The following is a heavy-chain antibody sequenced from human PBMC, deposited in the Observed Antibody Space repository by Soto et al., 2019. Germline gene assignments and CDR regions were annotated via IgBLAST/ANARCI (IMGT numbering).Heavy chain of an antibody. CDR2: IYYSGST. J-gene: IGHJ6*02. V-gene: IGHV4-30-4*01. CDR3: AKEVAAHWGYYGMAV. CDR1: GGSISSGDYY. Sequence: SETLSLTCTVSGGSISSGDYYWGWIRQPPGKGLEWIGYIYYSGSTYYNPSLKSRVTISVDTSKNQFSLKLSSVTAAATAVYYCAKEVAAHWGYYGMAVWGQGTTVTVSS. D-gene: IGHD6-13*01.